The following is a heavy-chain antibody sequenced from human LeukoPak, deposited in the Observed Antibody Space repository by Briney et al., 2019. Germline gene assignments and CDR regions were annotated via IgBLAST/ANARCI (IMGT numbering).Heavy chain of an antibody. D-gene: IGHD6-19*01. CDR2: IYHSGST. Sequence: SETLSLTCTVSGGSITSSTYYWGWIRQPPGKGLEWIGSIYHSGSTYYNPSLKSRVTISVDTSKNQFSLKLSSVTAADTAVYYCARSLGQTIYSSGWLADYWGQGTLVTVSS. V-gene: IGHV4-39*07. CDR3: ARSLGQTIYSSGWLADY. J-gene: IGHJ4*02. CDR1: GGSITSSTYY.